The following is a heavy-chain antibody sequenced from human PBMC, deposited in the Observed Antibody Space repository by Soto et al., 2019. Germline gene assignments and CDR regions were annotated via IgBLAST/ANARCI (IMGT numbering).Heavy chain of an antibody. V-gene: IGHV4-4*07. CDR3: ASLQNNWFDP. CDR2: IYMRGST. Sequence: SESLSLTCTACGGSISSNYWTWIRQTAGKGLEWIGRIYMRGSTNYNPSLKSRVTMSMDTSNNQFSLNLRFVTAADTAVYYCASLQNNWFDPWGQGTLVTVSS. CDR1: GGSISSNY. J-gene: IGHJ5*02.